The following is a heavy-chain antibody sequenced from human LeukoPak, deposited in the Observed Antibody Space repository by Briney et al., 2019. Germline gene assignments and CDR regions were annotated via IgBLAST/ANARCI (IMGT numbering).Heavy chain of an antibody. J-gene: IGHJ4*02. V-gene: IGHV3-30*18. Sequence: GRSLRLSCAASGFTFSSYGKPWVRQAPGKGLEWEAVISYDGSNKYYADSVKGRFTITRDNSKNTLYLQMNSLRAEDTAVYYCAKQTGRYRIAVAVMTGCDYWGQGTLVTVSS. CDR1: GFTFSSYG. CDR3: AKQTGRYRIAVAVMTGCDY. D-gene: IGHD6-19*01. CDR2: ISYDGSNK.